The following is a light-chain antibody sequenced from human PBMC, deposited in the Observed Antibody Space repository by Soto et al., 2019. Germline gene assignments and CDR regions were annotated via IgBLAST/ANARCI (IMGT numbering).Light chain of an antibody. CDR2: DAS. CDR1: QSLSSY. V-gene: IGKV3-11*01. J-gene: IGKJ3*01. CDR3: QQRSNWPPFT. Sequence: EIVLTQSPATLSLSPGERATLSCRASQSLSSYLAWYQQKPGQAPRLLIYDASNRATGIPARFSGSGSGTDFTLTISSLEPEDFAVYYCQQRSNWPPFTFGPGTKVDSK.